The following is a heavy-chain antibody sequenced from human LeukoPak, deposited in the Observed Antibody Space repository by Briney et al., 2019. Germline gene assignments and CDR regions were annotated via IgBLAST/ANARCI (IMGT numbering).Heavy chain of an antibody. D-gene: IGHD5-18*01. CDR2: INHSGST. CDR3: ARQGGYSYGYYYYYYYMDV. V-gene: IGHV4-34*01. J-gene: IGHJ6*03. CDR1: GGSFSGYY. Sequence: SETLSLTCAVYGGSFSGYYWSWIRQPPGKGLEWTGEINHSGSTNYNPSLKSRVTISVDTSKNQFSLELSSVTAADTAVYYCARQGGYSYGYYYYYYYMDVWGKGTTVTVSS.